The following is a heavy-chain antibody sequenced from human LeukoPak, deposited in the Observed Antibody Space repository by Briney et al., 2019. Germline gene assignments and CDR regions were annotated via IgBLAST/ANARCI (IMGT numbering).Heavy chain of an antibody. J-gene: IGHJ3*02. V-gene: IGHV4-61*02. CDR2: IYTSGST. D-gene: IGHD5-12*01. CDR3: ARGKWPLDAFDI. CDR1: GGSISSGSYF. Sequence: SQTLSLTCTVSGGSISSGSYFWSWIRQPAGKGLEWFGRIYTSGSTSYNPSLKSRVTISVDTSKNQFSLKLSSVTAADTAVYYCARGKWPLDAFDIWGQGTMVIVSS.